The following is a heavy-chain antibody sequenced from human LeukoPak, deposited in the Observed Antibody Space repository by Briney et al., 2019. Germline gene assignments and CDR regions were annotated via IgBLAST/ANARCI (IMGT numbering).Heavy chain of an antibody. V-gene: IGHV3-23*01. Sequence: GGSLRLSCAASGFRFSDAAMTWVRQSPGKGLEWVSLIGSVGHSTYYGDSVKGRFTISRDNSKNTLSLQMNSLRVEDTAIYYCAKDIELSILGLGTMVTVSS. J-gene: IGHJ3*02. CDR2: IGSVGHST. D-gene: IGHD3-16*02. CDR1: GFRFSDAA. CDR3: AKDIELSI.